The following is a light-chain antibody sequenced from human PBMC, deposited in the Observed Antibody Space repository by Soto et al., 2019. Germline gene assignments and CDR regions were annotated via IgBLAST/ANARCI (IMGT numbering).Light chain of an antibody. V-gene: IGKV3-15*01. CDR2: DAS. CDR3: HQYNSWPPGT. CDR1: QSISRS. Sequence: EIVLTQSPGTLSLSPGERATLCCRASQSISRSLAWYQQKPGQAPRLLISDASTRATGIPARFSGSGSGTEFTLTISSLQSEDFALYYCHQYNSWPPGTFGQGTKVDI. J-gene: IGKJ2*01.